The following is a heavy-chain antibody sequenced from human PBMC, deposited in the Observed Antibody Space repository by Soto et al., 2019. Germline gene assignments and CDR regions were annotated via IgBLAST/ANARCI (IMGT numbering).Heavy chain of an antibody. J-gene: IGHJ4*02. V-gene: IGHV4-59*13. Sequence: SETLSLTCTVSGDSLRTYFWSWIRQPPGKRLEWIGYIYDIEGARYNPSLKSRVTISVDSSKNHFSLNLTSVTAADTAIYFCARVGVAVAATGFGFFDYWGQGALVTVSS. CDR1: GDSLRTYF. CDR3: ARVGVAVAATGFGFFDY. CDR2: IYDIEGA. D-gene: IGHD6-19*01.